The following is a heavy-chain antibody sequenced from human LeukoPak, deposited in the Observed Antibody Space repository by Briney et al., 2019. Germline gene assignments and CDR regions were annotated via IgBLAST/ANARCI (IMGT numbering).Heavy chain of an antibody. D-gene: IGHD3-9*01. CDR1: GSTFSSYE. J-gene: IGHJ4*02. V-gene: IGHV3-48*03. CDR3: ARVDILTGDY. Sequence: PGGSLRLSCAASGSTFSSYEMNWVRQAPGKGLEWVSYISSSGSTIYYADSVKGRFTISRDNAKNSLYLQMNSLRAEDTAVYYCARVDILTGDYWGQGTLVTVSS. CDR2: ISSSGSTI.